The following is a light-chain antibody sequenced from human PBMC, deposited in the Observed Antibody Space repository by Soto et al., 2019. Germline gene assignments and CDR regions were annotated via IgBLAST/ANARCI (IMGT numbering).Light chain of an antibody. V-gene: IGKV1-16*02. CDR2: AAS. CDR1: QGINDF. J-gene: IGKJ4*01. CDR3: QQYHSYPVT. Sequence: DFQMTQSPSSLSASVGDTVTITCRARQGINDFLAWFQQKPGKAPKPLISAASILQSGVPSKFSGSGSDRDFTLTISSLQPEDSATYYCQQYHSYPVTFGGGTKVEIK.